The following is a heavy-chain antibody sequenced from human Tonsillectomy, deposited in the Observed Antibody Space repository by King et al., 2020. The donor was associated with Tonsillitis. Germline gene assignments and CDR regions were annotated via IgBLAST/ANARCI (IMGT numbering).Heavy chain of an antibody. CDR2: ISSRGRYI. Sequence: VQLVESGGSLVKPGWSLRLSCAASGFTFSDYTINWVRQAPGKGLEWVSSISSRGRYIYYADSVKGRFTISRDNAKNSLFLQMNSLTAEDTAVYYCARDRLSGDHWGQGILVTVSS. J-gene: IGHJ4*02. CDR3: ARDRLSGDH. D-gene: IGHD2-21*02. CDR1: GFTFSDYT. V-gene: IGHV3-21*01.